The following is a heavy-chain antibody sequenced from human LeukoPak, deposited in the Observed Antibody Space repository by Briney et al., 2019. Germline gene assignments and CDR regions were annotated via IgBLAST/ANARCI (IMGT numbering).Heavy chain of an antibody. CDR2: IYHRGST. V-gene: IGHV4-59*08. D-gene: IGHD3-22*01. CDR3: ARGSAPLGSGWAFDN. Sequence: SETLSLTCTVSGGSISRYYWSWIRQPPGKGLEWIGIIYHRGSTYYNPSLKSRLTISVDTSKNQFSLKLSSVTAADTAVYYCARGSAPLGSGWAFDNWGQGTLVTVSS. J-gene: IGHJ4*02. CDR1: GGSISRYY.